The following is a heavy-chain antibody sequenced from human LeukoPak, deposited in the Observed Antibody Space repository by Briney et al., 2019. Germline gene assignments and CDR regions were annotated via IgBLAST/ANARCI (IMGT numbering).Heavy chain of an antibody. J-gene: IGHJ4*02. Sequence: GGSLRLSCAASEFTFSDYYMTWIRQAPGKGLEWVSYIGSGGTIIYYTDSVKGRFTISRDNAKNSLYLQMNSLRAEDTAMYYCARGPAYGSGKFGPFDYWGQGTLVTVSS. CDR2: IGSGGTII. V-gene: IGHV3-11*01. CDR3: ARGPAYGSGKFGPFDY. D-gene: IGHD3-10*01. CDR1: EFTFSDYY.